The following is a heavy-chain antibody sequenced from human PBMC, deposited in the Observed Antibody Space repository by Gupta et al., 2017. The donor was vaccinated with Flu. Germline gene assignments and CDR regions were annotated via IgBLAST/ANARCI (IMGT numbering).Heavy chain of an antibody. V-gene: IGHV5-51*01. J-gene: IGHJ4*02. D-gene: IGHD1-26*01. CDR3: GGRPPVTGAPLDY. CDR1: TYIFETYW. CDR2: VSPGGFDY. Sequence: EVQLVQSGAEVKKPGESLKISCKGPTYIFETYWIGWVGQLAGKGLEGMAIVSPGGFDYSIRPSFEGQVIIPVHKSAKTAFLQWSRLRASEPAIDFLGGRPPVTGAPLDYRGPGTLVRVSS.